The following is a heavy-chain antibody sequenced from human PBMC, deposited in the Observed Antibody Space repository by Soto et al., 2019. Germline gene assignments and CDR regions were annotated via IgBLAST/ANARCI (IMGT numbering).Heavy chain of an antibody. Sequence: QVQLVESGGGVVQPGRSLRLSCAASGFTFSSYGMHWVRQAPGKGLEWVAVIWYDGSNKYYADSVKGRFTISRDNTKNTLYLQMNSLRAEDTAVYYCERDGGGSCGYWGQGTLVAVSS. D-gene: IGHD2-15*01. CDR2: IWYDGSNK. V-gene: IGHV3-33*01. CDR1: GFTFSSYG. J-gene: IGHJ4*02. CDR3: ERDGGGSCGY.